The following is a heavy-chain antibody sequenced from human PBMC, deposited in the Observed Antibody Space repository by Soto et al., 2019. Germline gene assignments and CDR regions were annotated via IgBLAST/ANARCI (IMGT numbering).Heavy chain of an antibody. Sequence: QVQLVQSGAEVKKPGASVKVSCKASGYTFTSYYMHWVRQAPGQGLEWMGIIDPSGGGTSYAQKCQGRLNMTRDTSTSTVYMELSSLRSADTAVYYCARDRVDCSGGNCWRSVEDTWGQGTLVTVSS. D-gene: IGHD2-15*01. CDR3: ARDRVDCSGGNCWRSVEDT. CDR1: GYTFTSYY. CDR2: IDPSGGGT. V-gene: IGHV1-46*01. J-gene: IGHJ5*02.